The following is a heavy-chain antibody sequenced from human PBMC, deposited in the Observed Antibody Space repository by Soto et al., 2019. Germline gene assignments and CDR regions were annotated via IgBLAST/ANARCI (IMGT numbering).Heavy chain of an antibody. Sequence: EVPLVESGGGLVQPGGSLRLSCAVSGFTVSSNYMSWVRPAPGKGLEWVSVIYSGGSTYYADSVKGRFTISRHNSKNTLYLQMNSLRAEDAAVYYCARGGTANYYWGQGILVTVAS. D-gene: IGHD1-1*01. CDR1: GFTVSSNY. CDR2: IYSGGST. J-gene: IGHJ4*02. CDR3: ARGGTANYY. V-gene: IGHV3-53*04.